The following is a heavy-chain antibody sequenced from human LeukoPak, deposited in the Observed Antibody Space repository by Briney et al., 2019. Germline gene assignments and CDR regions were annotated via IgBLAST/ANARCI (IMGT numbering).Heavy chain of an antibody. D-gene: IGHD5-24*01. CDR3: ASTTGGYNDY. Sequence: SSETLSLTCTVSGGSISSYYWSWIRQPPGKGLEWIGYIYYSGSTNYNPSLKSRVTISVDTSKNRFSLKLSSVTAADTAVYYCASTTGGYNDYWGQGTLVTVSS. CDR1: GGSISSYY. V-gene: IGHV4-59*01. CDR2: IYYSGST. J-gene: IGHJ4*02.